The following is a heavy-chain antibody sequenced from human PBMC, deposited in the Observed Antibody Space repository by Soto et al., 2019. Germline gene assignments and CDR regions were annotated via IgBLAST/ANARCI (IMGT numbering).Heavy chain of an antibody. CDR2: TYSSGSI. CDR1: GGSMTTYK. D-gene: IGHD2-15*01. Sequence: SETLSLTCTVFGGSMTTYKWSWIRQSPGKGLEWIGYTYSSGSINYNPSLKSRVTISIDTSKNQFSLKLNSATAADTAVYYCAREWSAFDYWGQGILVTVSS. CDR3: AREWSAFDY. V-gene: IGHV4-59*01. J-gene: IGHJ4*02.